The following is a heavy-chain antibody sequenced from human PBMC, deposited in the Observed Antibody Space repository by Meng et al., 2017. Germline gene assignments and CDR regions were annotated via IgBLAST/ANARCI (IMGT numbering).Heavy chain of an antibody. V-gene: IGHV4-59*01. CDR2: IYYSGST. CDR1: GGSISSYY. Sequence: GSLRLSCTASGGSISSYYWSWIRQPPGKGLEWIGYIYYSGSTNYNPSLKSRVTISVDTSKNQFSLKLSSVTAADTAVYYCARDGHVGYFDYWGQGTLVTVSS. J-gene: IGHJ4*02. CDR3: ARDGHVGYFDY.